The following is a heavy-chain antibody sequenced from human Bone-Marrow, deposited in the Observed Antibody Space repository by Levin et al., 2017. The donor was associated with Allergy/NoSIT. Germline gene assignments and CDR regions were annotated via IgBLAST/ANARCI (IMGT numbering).Heavy chain of an antibody. Sequence: KPSETLSLTCTVSGDSINYYYWSWLRQPPGKGLEWIGSIYYSGSTDYNPSLKSRVTISVDTSKNQFSLILRSVTAADTAVYYCARDLGARYGSETYYNRGYSDFWGQGTLVTVSS. CDR3: ARDLGARYGSETYYNRGYSDF. CDR1: GDSINYYY. V-gene: IGHV4-59*01. J-gene: IGHJ4*02. D-gene: IGHD3-10*01. CDR2: IYYSGST.